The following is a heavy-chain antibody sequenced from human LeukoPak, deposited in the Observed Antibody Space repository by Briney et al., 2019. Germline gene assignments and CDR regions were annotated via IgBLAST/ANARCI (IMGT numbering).Heavy chain of an antibody. D-gene: IGHD3-22*01. V-gene: IGHV3-15*01. Sequence: GGSLRLSSAASRFTFSNAWMNWVRHAPGNGRKGVGRIYSRADGGAREYAAPVQVRFIISRDDSRHTLDLQMYSMQPEDSALYYCAFGSNRYDSSDFDHWGLGTLVTVSS. J-gene: IGHJ4*02. CDR1: RFTFSNAW. CDR3: AFGSNRYDSSDFDH. CDR2: IYSRADGGAR.